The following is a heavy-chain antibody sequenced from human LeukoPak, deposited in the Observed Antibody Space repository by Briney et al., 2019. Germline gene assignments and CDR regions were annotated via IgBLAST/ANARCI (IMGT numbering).Heavy chain of an antibody. CDR2: INTDGSTT. V-gene: IGHV3-74*01. D-gene: IGHD3-16*01. J-gene: IGHJ4*02. CDR3: VRSWGEDY. Sequence: GGSLRLSCAASGFTFSSSRMLWVRQTPGKGLVWVSNINTDGSTTNYADSVKGRFTISRDNAKNTLFLQMNSLRAEDTAIYYCVRSWGEDYWGQGILVTVSS. CDR1: GFTFSSSR.